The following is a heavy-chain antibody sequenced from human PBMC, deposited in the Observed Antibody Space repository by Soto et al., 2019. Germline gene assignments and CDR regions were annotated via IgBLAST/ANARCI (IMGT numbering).Heavy chain of an antibody. J-gene: IGHJ4*02. D-gene: IGHD2-2*01. CDR2: MYSGGET. Sequence: ELQLVESGGALVQPGGSLRLSCAASGFPVSISYMSWVRQVPGKGLEWVSIMYSGGETYYAASVKGRFTVSRDNSKNTLDLQMTSLRAEDTGVYYCARRKYCSSTTCFDYWGQGTLVTVAS. CDR1: GFPVSISY. CDR3: ARRKYCSSTTCFDY. V-gene: IGHV3-66*01.